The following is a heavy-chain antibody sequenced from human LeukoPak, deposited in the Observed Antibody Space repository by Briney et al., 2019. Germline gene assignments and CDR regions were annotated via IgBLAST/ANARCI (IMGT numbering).Heavy chain of an antibody. J-gene: IGHJ5*02. CDR3: AKVDGQFVGP. V-gene: IGHV4-59*01. D-gene: IGHD3-10*01. Sequence: SETLSLTCSVSGDSIRSFFWSWLRQPPGKGLEWIGYIYYTGSTNYNPSLKSRVAISVDTSKNQFSLNLTSVTAADTAVYYCAKVDGQFVGPWGQGTLVIVSS. CDR2: IYYTGST. CDR1: GDSIRSFF.